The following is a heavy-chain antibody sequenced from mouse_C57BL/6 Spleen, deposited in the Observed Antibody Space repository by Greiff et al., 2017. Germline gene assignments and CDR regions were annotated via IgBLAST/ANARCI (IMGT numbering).Heavy chain of an antibody. Sequence: VQLQQSGAELMKPGASVKLSCKATGYTFTGYWMEWVKQRPGHGLEWIGEILPGSGSTNYNEKFKGKATFTADTSSNTAYMQLSSLTTEDSAIYYCARGTTVVATSPYFDYWGQGTTLTVSS. D-gene: IGHD1-1*01. CDR3: ARGTTVVATSPYFDY. CDR2: ILPGSGST. J-gene: IGHJ2*01. CDR1: GYTFTGYW. V-gene: IGHV1-9*01.